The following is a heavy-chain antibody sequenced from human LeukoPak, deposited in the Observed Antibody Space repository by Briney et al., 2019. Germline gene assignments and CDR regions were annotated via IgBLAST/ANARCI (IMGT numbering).Heavy chain of an antibody. D-gene: IGHD1-1*01. V-gene: IGHV3-23*01. Sequence: GGSLRLPCAAPGFTFSSYAMSWVRQAPGKGLEWVSVISGSGDSTYYADSVKGRFTISRDNSKNTLYLQMNSLRAEDTAVYYCAKETTYSFVDYWGQGTLVTVSS. CDR3: AKETTYSFVDY. CDR2: ISGSGDST. CDR1: GFTFSSYA. J-gene: IGHJ4*02.